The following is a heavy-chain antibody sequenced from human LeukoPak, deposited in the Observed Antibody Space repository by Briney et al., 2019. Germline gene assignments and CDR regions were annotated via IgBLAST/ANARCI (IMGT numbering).Heavy chain of an antibody. CDR2: IYHSGST. J-gene: IGHJ3*02. V-gene: IGHV4-30-2*01. CDR3: ARRQVAGWYDAFDI. Sequence: SETLSLTCAVSGGSISSGGYSWSWIRQPPGKGLEWIGYIYHSGSTYYNPSLKSRVTISVDTSKNQFSLKLSSVTAADTAVYYCARRQVAGWYDAFDIWGQGTMVTVSS. CDR1: GGSISSGGYS. D-gene: IGHD6-19*01.